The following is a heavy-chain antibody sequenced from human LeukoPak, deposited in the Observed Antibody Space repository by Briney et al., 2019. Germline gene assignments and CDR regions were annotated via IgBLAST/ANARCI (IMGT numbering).Heavy chain of an antibody. V-gene: IGHV4-61*02. Sequence: SETLSLPCTVSGGSISSSSYYWSWIRQPAGKGLEWIGRIYTSGSTNYNPSLKSRVTMSVDTSKNQFSLKLSSVTAADTAVYYCARENRAAVAGTHYYYYMDVWGKGTTVTISS. D-gene: IGHD6-19*01. J-gene: IGHJ6*03. CDR1: GGSISSSSYY. CDR2: IYTSGST. CDR3: ARENRAAVAGTHYYYYMDV.